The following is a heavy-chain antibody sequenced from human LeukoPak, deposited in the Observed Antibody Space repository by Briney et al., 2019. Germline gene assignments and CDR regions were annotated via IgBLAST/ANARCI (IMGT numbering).Heavy chain of an antibody. Sequence: PSETLSLTCTVSGGSISSSSYYWGWIRQPPGKGLEWIGSIYYSGSTYYNPSLKSRVTISVDTSKNQFSLKLSSVTAADTAVYYCARQGNYYDSSGDSNWFDPWGQGTLVTVSS. CDR3: ARQGNYYDSSGDSNWFDP. J-gene: IGHJ5*02. CDR1: GGSISSSSYY. V-gene: IGHV4-39*01. CDR2: IYYSGST. D-gene: IGHD3-22*01.